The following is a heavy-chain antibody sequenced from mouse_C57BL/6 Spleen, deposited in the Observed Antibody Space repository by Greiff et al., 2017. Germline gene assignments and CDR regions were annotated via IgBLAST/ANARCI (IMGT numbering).Heavy chain of an antibody. CDR2: ILPGSGST. CDR1: GYTFTGYW. CDR3: ARCYYSTYEVY. Sequence: VQLLESGAELMKPGASVKLSCKATGYTFTGYWIKWVKQRPGHGLEWIGEILPGSGSTNYNEKFKGKATFTADTSSNTAYMHLSSLTNEDAAIYDSARCYYSTYEVYWGQGTPVTVSA. D-gene: IGHD2-5*01. J-gene: IGHJ2*01. V-gene: IGHV1-9*01.